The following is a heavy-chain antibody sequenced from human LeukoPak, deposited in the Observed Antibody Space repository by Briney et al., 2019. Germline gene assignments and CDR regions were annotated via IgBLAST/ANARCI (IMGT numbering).Heavy chain of an antibody. CDR1: GYTFTSYY. CDR3: ARDYGITIFGVAVKGDAFDI. D-gene: IGHD3-3*01. J-gene: IGHJ3*02. Sequence: ASVKVSCKASGYTFTSYYMHWLRQTPGQGLEWMGIINPSGGSTSYAQKFQGRVTMTRDTSTSTVYMELSSLRSEDTAVYYCARDYGITIFGVAVKGDAFDIWGQGTMVTVSS. V-gene: IGHV1-46*01. CDR2: INPSGGST.